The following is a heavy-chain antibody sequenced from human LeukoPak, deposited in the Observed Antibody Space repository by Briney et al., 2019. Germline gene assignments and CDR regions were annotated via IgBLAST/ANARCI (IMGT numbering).Heavy chain of an antibody. CDR1: GYTFTTYD. CDR2: MTPTSGNT. J-gene: IGHJ6*02. CDR3: ARNPFRSGAMDV. D-gene: IGHD3-10*01. V-gene: IGHV1-8*02. Sequence: ASVKVSCKASGYTFTTYDINWVRQATGQGLEWMGWMTPTSGNTGYAQKFQGRVTLTRNTSTNTAYMELSSLRSDETAVYYCARNPFRSGAMDVWGQGTTVTVSS.